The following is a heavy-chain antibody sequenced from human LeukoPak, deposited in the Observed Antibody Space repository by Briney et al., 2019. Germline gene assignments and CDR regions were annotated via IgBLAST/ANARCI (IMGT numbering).Heavy chain of an antibody. CDR3: ARVTGYMIEDYFDY. V-gene: IGHV4-4*07. Sequence: NPSETLSLTCTVSGGSINSYYWSWIRQPAGKGLEWIGRIYTSGSTNYNPSLKSRVTMAVDTSKNQFSLKLNSLTAADTAVYYCARVTGYMIEDYFDYWGQGTLVTVSS. CDR2: IYTSGST. CDR1: GGSINSYY. D-gene: IGHD3-22*01. J-gene: IGHJ4*02.